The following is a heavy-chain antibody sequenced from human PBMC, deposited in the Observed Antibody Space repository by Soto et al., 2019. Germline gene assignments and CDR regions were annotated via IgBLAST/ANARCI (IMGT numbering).Heavy chain of an antibody. CDR3: AGRQWLLTYYYYGMDV. J-gene: IGHJ6*02. Sequence: EVQLVESGGGLVQPGGSLRLSCAASGFTVSSNYMSWVRQAPGKGLEWVSVIYSGGSTYYADSVKGRFTISRDNSKNTLYLQMNSLRAEDTAVYYCAGRQWLLTYYYYGMDVWGQGTTVTVSS. CDR2: IYSGGST. D-gene: IGHD6-19*01. CDR1: GFTVSSNY. V-gene: IGHV3-66*04.